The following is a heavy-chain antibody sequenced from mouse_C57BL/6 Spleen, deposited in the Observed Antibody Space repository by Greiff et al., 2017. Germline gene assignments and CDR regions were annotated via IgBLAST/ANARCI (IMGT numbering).Heavy chain of an antibody. CDR2: IWSGGST. Sequence: QVQLQQSGPGLVQPSQSLSITCTVSGFSLTSYGVHWVRQSPGKGLEWLGVIWSGGSTDYNAAFISRLSISKDNSKSQVFFKMNSLQADDTAIYYCASPLLWYCDVWGTGTTVTVSS. V-gene: IGHV2-2*01. J-gene: IGHJ1*03. CDR3: ASPLLWYCDV. D-gene: IGHD1-2*01. CDR1: GFSLTSYG.